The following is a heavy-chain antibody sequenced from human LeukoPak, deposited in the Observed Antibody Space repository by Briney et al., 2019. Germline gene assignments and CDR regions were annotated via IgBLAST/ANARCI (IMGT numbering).Heavy chain of an antibody. CDR3: AREADYPNWFDP. Sequence: ASVKVSCKASGGTFSSYAISWVRQAPGQGLEWMGRIIPNFGIANYAQKFQGRVTITANKSTSTAYMELSSLRSEDTAVYYCAREADYPNWFDPWGQGTLVTVSS. V-gene: IGHV1-69*04. CDR2: IIPNFGIA. CDR1: GGTFSSYA. D-gene: IGHD4-11*01. J-gene: IGHJ5*02.